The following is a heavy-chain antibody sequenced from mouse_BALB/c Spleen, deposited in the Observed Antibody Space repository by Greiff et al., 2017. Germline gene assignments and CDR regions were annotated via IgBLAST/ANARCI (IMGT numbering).Heavy chain of an antibody. J-gene: IGHJ2*01. Sequence: VQLKQSGAELVKPGASVKLSCTASGFNIKDTYMHWVKQRPEQGLEWIGRIDPANGNTKYDPKFQGKATITADTSSNTAYLQLSSLTSEDTAVYYCARDYYGSSYVDYWGQGTTLTVSS. CDR1: GFNIKDTY. CDR2: IDPANGNT. V-gene: IGHV14-3*02. D-gene: IGHD1-1*01. CDR3: ARDYYGSSYVDY.